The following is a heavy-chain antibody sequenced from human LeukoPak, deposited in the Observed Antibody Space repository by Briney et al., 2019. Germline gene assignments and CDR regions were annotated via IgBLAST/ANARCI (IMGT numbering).Heavy chain of an antibody. D-gene: IGHD3-9*01. CDR3: ARGNILTGYCFDF. J-gene: IGHJ4*02. CDR1: GGSITGYY. Sequence: PSETLSLTCAVYGGSITGYYWSWIRQTPGRGLEWVGEIHYTGATSYNPSLKSRATISPDTSKNQFSLRLSSVTAAETAVYYCARGNILTGYCFDFWGQGALVTVSS. CDR2: IHYTGAT. V-gene: IGHV4-34*01.